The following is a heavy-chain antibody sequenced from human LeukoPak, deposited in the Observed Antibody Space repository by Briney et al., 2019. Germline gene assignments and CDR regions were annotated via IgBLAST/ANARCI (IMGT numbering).Heavy chain of an antibody. CDR3: ARALVVPAARGQIFDY. D-gene: IGHD2-2*01. CDR1: GGSISSGGYY. Sequence: SQTLSLTCTVSGGSISSGGYYWSWIRQHPGKGLEWIGYIYYSGSTYYNPSLKSRVTISVDTSKNQFSLKLSSVAAADTAVYYCARALVVPAARGQIFDYWGQGTLVTVSS. CDR2: IYYSGST. V-gene: IGHV4-31*03. J-gene: IGHJ4*02.